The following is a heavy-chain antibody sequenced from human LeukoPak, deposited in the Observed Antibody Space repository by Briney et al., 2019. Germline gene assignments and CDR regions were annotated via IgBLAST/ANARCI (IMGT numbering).Heavy chain of an antibody. Sequence: ASVKVSCEASGYTFTGYYMHWVRQAPGQGLEWMGWINPNSGGTNYAQKFQGWVTMTRDTSISTAYMELSRLRSDDTAVYYCARGESSSGWYGLYYFDYWGQGTLVTVSS. CDR1: GYTFTGYY. J-gene: IGHJ4*02. CDR2: INPNSGGT. CDR3: ARGESSSGWYGLYYFDY. D-gene: IGHD6-19*01. V-gene: IGHV1-2*04.